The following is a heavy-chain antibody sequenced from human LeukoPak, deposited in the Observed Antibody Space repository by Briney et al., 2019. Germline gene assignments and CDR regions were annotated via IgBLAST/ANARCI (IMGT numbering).Heavy chain of an antibody. V-gene: IGHV3-30*18. Sequence: GGSLRLSCAASGFTFSSYGMHWVRQAPGKGLEWVAVISYDGSNKYYADSVKGRFTISRGNSKNTLYLQMNSLRAEDTAVYYCAKGLRYYDILTGFDPWGQGTLVTVSS. J-gene: IGHJ5*02. CDR3: AKGLRYYDILTGFDP. CDR2: ISYDGSNK. CDR1: GFTFSSYG. D-gene: IGHD3-9*01.